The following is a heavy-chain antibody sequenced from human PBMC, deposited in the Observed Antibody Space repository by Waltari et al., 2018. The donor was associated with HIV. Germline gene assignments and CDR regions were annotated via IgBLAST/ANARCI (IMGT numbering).Heavy chain of an antibody. D-gene: IGHD3-3*01. J-gene: IGHJ4*02. Sequence: EVQLVESGGGLVQPGGSLKLSCAASGFTFSDSAIHWVRQASGKGLEWVGRIRTQANSYATAFAASVKGRFSISRDDSKNTAYLQMNSLKSEDTAVYFCTSSSDLWSGFNDHWGQGTLVTVSS. CDR3: TSSSDLWSGFNDH. V-gene: IGHV3-73*01. CDR1: GFTFSDSA. CDR2: IRTQANSYAT.